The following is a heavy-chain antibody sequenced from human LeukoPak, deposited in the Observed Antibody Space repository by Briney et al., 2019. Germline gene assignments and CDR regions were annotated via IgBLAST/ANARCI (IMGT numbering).Heavy chain of an antibody. D-gene: IGHD2-8*01. CDR1: GGSFSNYY. CDR2: INHSGST. V-gene: IGHV4-34*01. Sequence: SETLSLTCAVYGGSFSNYYWSWIRQPPGKGLEWIGEINHSGSTNYNPSLKSRVTMSVDTSKSQFSLKMTSATAADTAGYFCARTGLLGYCTNCVCRDYYYYMDVWGQGTAVTVSS. CDR3: ARTGLLGYCTNCVCRDYYYYMDV. J-gene: IGHJ6*03.